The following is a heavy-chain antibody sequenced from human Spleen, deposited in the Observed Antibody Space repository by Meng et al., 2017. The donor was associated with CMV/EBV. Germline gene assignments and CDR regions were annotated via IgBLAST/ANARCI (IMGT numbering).Heavy chain of an antibody. Sequence: ASVKVSCKASGYTFSSYGISWVRQAPGQGLECMGWISAYNVNTKYAQKFQGRVTMTTETSTSTAYMELRSLRSDDMAVYYCARDGWASGSYYMWGQGTLVTVSS. CDR1: GYTFSSYG. V-gene: IGHV1-18*03. J-gene: IGHJ4*02. CDR3: ARDGWASGSYYM. CDR2: ISAYNVNT. D-gene: IGHD3-10*01.